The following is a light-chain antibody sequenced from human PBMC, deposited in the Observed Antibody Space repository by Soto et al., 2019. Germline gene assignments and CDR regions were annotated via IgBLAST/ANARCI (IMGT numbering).Light chain of an antibody. CDR3: QHYENSPIT. V-gene: IGKV3D-15*02. Sequence: EIVMTQSPATLSVSPGERVTLSCRASQSLTRNLAWYQHKPGQSPRLLIYGASNRATGIPDRFSGGGSETDFILTISRVEPEDFAMYYCQHYENSPITFGPGTRLEIK. J-gene: IGKJ5*01. CDR2: GAS. CDR1: QSLTRN.